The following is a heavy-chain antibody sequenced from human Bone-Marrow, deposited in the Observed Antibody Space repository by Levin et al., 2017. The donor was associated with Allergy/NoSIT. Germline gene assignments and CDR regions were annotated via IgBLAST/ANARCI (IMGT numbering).Heavy chain of an antibody. D-gene: IGHD6-19*01. J-gene: IGHJ4*02. Sequence: GGSLRLSCIASGVTFSTCWMNWVRQAPGRGLEWVANINPAGSQKRYVDSIKGRFTVSRDNADNSLYLQLSSLGVEDASVYYCAAWCSGDNNVWGQGTVVTVSS. CDR1: GVTFSTCW. CDR2: INPAGSQK. CDR3: AAWCSGDNNV. V-gene: IGHV3-7*01.